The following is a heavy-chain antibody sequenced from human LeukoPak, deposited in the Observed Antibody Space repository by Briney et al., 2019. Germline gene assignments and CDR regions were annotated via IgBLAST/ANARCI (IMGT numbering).Heavy chain of an antibody. D-gene: IGHD6-19*01. V-gene: IGHV4-4*09. Sequence: SETLSLICTASGAPISRFHWSWVRQPPGKGLEWIGNIYNGVPTFFNPSLHSRVTLSVDTSKTQFSLQLTSVTAADTAIYYCVQSTGWPGFDYWGQGILVSVSS. CDR1: GAPISRFH. J-gene: IGHJ4*02. CDR2: IYNGVPT. CDR3: VQSTGWPGFDY.